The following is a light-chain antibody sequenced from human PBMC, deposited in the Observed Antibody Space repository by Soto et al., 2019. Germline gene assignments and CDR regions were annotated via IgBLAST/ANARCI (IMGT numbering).Light chain of an antibody. Sequence: DIQMTQSPSTLSASVGDRVTVTCRASQSISGWLAWYQQKPGKAPKLLIFASSDLETGVPSRFGGGGSGTEYTLTISSLQPDDVATYYCQQYDSYPYTFGQGTKLEI. CDR2: ASS. J-gene: IGKJ2*01. CDR3: QQYDSYPYT. CDR1: QSISGW. V-gene: IGKV1-5*03.